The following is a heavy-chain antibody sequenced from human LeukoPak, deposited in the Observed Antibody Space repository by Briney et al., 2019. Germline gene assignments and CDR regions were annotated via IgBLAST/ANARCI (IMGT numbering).Heavy chain of an antibody. Sequence: GGSLRLSCAASGFIFSTYAMTWVRQAPGKGLEWVSTITGSGGRTYYADSVKGRFTISRDNPKNTLYVQMNSLRAEDTAVYYCAKGVGVYTNWFDPWGQGTLVTVSS. CDR2: ITGSGGRT. CDR3: AKGVGVYTNWFDP. J-gene: IGHJ5*02. D-gene: IGHD3-10*01. CDR1: GFIFSTYA. V-gene: IGHV3-23*01.